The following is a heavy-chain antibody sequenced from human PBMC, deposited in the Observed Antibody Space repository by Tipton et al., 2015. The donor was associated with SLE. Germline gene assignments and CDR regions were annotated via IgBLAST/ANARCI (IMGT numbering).Heavy chain of an antibody. Sequence: LRLSCAVYGGSFSGYYWSWIRQPPGKGLEWIGEINHSGSTHYNPSLKSRVTISVDTSKNQFSLKLSSVTAADTAVYYCATWRGYDFWTGYSPYYFDYWGQGTLVTVSS. V-gene: IGHV4-34*01. D-gene: IGHD3-3*01. CDR3: ATWRGYDFWTGYSPYYFDY. CDR1: GGSFSGYY. J-gene: IGHJ4*02. CDR2: INHSGST.